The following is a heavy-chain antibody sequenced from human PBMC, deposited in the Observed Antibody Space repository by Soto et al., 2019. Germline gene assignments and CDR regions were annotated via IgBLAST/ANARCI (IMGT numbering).Heavy chain of an antibody. CDR2: IKSETDGETT. D-gene: IGHD2-8*01. J-gene: IGHJ4*02. CDR3: TKDLNGGFDY. V-gene: IGHV3-15*01. CDR1: GFGFSNAW. Sequence: GGSLRLSCAASGFGFSNAWMSWVRQAPGKGLEWVGRIKSETDGETTDYAAPVKGRFTISRDDSKNKLYLQMNSLKIEDTAVYYCTKDLNGGFDYWGRGTLVTVSS.